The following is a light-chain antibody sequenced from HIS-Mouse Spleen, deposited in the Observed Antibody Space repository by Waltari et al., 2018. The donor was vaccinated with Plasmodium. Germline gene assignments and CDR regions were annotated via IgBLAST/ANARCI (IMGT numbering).Light chain of an antibody. J-gene: IGLJ3*02. Sequence: SYELTQPPSVSVSPGQTARITCSGVAFPKKYAYWYQRKSGQSPVLVIYQDSKRPSGIPERFSGANSGNTATLTISGTQAMDGADYYCQAWDSSTWVFGGGTKLTVL. CDR3: QAWDSSTWV. CDR2: QDS. V-gene: IGLV3-1*01. CDR1: AFPKKY.